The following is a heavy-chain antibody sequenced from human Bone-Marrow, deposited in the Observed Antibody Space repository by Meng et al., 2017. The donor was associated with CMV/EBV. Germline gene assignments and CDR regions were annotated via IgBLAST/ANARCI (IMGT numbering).Heavy chain of an antibody. D-gene: IGHD2-21*02. J-gene: IGHJ4*02. CDR2: IYHSGST. CDR3: ARDPYCGGDCPYYFDY. CDR1: GSISSSNW. V-gene: IGHV4-4*02. Sequence: GSISSSNWWSWVRQPPGKGLEWIGEIYHSGSTNYNPSLTSRVTISVDKSKTQFSLKLSSATAADTAVYYCARDPYCGGDCPYYFDYWGQGTLVTVSS.